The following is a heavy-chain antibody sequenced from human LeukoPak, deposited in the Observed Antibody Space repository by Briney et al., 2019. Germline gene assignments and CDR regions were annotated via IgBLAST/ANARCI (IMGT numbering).Heavy chain of an antibody. J-gene: IGHJ4*02. V-gene: IGHV3-30*02. CDR1: GFTFSSYW. CDR3: AKYHGVGFLEWSWGYFDY. CDR2: IRYDGSNK. Sequence: PGGSLRLSCAASGFTFSSYWMSWVRQALGKGLEWVAFIRYDGSNKYYADSVKGRFTISRDNSKNTLYLQMNSLRAEDTAVYYCAKYHGVGFLEWSWGYFDYWGQGTLVTVSS. D-gene: IGHD3-3*02.